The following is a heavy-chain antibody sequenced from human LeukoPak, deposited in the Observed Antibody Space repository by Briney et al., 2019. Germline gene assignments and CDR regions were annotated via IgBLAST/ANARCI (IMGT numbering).Heavy chain of an antibody. Sequence: PGGSLRLSCAASGFTFSGSAMHWVRRASGKGLEWVGRIRSKANSYATAYAASVKGRFTISRDDSKNTAYLQMNSLKTEDTAVYYCTSGKKRPDYCSSTSCYDSYYYYMDVWGKGTTVTVSS. CDR1: GFTFSGSA. D-gene: IGHD2-2*01. V-gene: IGHV3-73*01. J-gene: IGHJ6*03. CDR2: IRSKANSYAT. CDR3: TSGKKRPDYCSSTSCYDSYYYYMDV.